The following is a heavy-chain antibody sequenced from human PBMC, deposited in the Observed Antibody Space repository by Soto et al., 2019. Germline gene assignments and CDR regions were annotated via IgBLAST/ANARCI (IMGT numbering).Heavy chain of an antibody. CDR2: ISYDGSNK. CDR3: AKARNSGSYYYYYGMDV. D-gene: IGHD1-26*01. V-gene: IGHV3-30*18. CDR1: GFTFSSYG. Sequence: GGSLRLSCAASGFTFSSYGMHWVRQAPGKGLEWVAVISYDGSNKYYADSVKGRFTISRDNSKNTLYLQMNSLRAEDTAVYCCAKARNSGSYYYYYGMDVWGQGTTVTVSS. J-gene: IGHJ6*02.